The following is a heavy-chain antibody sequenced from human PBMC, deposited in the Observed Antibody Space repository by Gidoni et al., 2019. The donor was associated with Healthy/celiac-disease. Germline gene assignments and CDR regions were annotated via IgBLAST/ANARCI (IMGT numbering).Heavy chain of an antibody. V-gene: IGHV4-59*01. J-gene: IGHJ4*02. Sequence: QVQLQESGPGLVKPSETLSLTCTVSGGSISSYYWSWIRQPPGKGLEWIGYIYYSGSTNYNPSLKSRVTISVDTSKNQFSLKLSSVTAADTAVYYCARGSRFNYDYVWGSYRYLYYFDYWGQGTLVTVSS. CDR1: GGSISSYY. CDR3: ARGSRFNYDYVWGSYRYLYYFDY. D-gene: IGHD3-16*02. CDR2: IYYSGST.